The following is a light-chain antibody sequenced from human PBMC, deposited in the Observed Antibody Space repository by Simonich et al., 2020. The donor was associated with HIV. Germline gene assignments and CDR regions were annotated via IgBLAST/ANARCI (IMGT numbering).Light chain of an antibody. CDR3: SSYTSSSTWV. CDR1: SSDVGGYNY. J-gene: IGLJ3*02. CDR2: DVS. Sequence: QSALTQPASVSGSPGQSITISCTGTSSDVGGYNYVSRYQQHPGKAPKLMIYDVSNRPSGVSNRFSGSKSGNTASLTISGLQAEDEADYYCSSYTSSSTWVFVGGTKLTVL. V-gene: IGLV2-14*03.